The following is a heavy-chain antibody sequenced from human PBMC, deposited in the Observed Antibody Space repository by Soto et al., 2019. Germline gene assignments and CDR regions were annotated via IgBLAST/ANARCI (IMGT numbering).Heavy chain of an antibody. J-gene: IGHJ4*02. CDR1: GYTFTSYG. Sequence: ASVKVSCKASGYTFTSYGISWVRQAPGQGLEWMGWISAYNGNTNYAQKLQGRVTMTTDTSTSTAYMELRSLRSDDTAVYYCARETLRYFDWLSDYWGQGTLVTVSS. D-gene: IGHD3-9*01. CDR2: ISAYNGNT. V-gene: IGHV1-18*01. CDR3: ARETLRYFDWLSDY.